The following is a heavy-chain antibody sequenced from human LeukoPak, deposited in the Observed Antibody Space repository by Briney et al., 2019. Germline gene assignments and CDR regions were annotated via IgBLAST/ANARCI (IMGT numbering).Heavy chain of an antibody. CDR3: AREQRMVRGVITLDY. J-gene: IGHJ4*02. V-gene: IGHV4-31*03. Sequence: SETLSPTCTVSGGSISSGGYYWSWIRQHPGKGLEWIGYFYYSGSTYYNPSLKSRVTISVDTSKNQFSLKLSSVTAADTAVYYCAREQRMVRGVITLDYWGQGTLVTVSS. CDR1: GGSISSGGYY. D-gene: IGHD3-10*01. CDR2: FYYSGST.